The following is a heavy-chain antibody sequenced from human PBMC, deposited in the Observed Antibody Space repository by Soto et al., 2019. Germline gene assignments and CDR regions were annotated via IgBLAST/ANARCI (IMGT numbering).Heavy chain of an antibody. J-gene: IGHJ4*02. D-gene: IGHD6-13*01. CDR2: ISYSGNT. V-gene: IGHV4-31*03. CDR1: GGSIGSGGYY. Sequence: SETLSLTCPVSGGSIGSGGYYWSWIRQHPGKGLEWIAYISYSGNTYYNPSLKSRVTLSVDTSKNHFSLKLRSVTAADTAVYYCARGDSSSWYRYFDYWGQGTLVTVSS. CDR3: ARGDSSSWYRYFDY.